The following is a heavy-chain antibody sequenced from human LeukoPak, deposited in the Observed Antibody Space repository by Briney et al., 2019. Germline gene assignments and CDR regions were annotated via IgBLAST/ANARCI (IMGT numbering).Heavy chain of an antibody. CDR3: ARSGYYYYMDV. CDR1: GLTVSSNY. CDR2: IYSGGST. V-gene: IGHV3-53*01. D-gene: IGHD3-10*01. Sequence: PGGSLRLSCAASGLTVSSNYMSWVRQAPGKGLEWVSVIYSGGSTYYADSVKGRFTISRDNSKNTLYLQMNSLRAEDMAVYYCARSGYYYYMDVWGKGTTVTVSS. J-gene: IGHJ6*03.